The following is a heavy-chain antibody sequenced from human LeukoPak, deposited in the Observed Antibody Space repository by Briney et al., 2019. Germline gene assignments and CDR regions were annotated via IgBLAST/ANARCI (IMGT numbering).Heavy chain of an antibody. J-gene: IGHJ4*02. V-gene: IGHV3-23*01. CDR1: GFTFSSYA. CDR2: ISGSGGST. CDR3: ARDLPKYYDSSLDY. Sequence: SGGSLRLSCAASGFTFSSYAMSWVRQAPGKGLEWVSAISGSGGSTYYADSVKGRFTISRDNSKNTLYLQMNSLRAEDTAVYYCARDLPKYYDSSLDYWGQGTLVTVSS. D-gene: IGHD3-22*01.